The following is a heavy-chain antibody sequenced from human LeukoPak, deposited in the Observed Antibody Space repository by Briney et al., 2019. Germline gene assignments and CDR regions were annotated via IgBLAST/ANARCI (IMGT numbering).Heavy chain of an antibody. D-gene: IGHD6-13*01. CDR2: IKRDGSET. CDR3: ASFVYSSSWYLDDFDY. CDR1: GFTFSHYW. Sequence: GGSLRLSCAASGFTFSHYWMTWVRQAPGKGLEWVANIKRDGSETYYVDSVKGRFTISRDNAKNSLYLQMNSLRAEDTAVYYCASFVYSSSWYLDDFDYWGQGTLVTVSS. V-gene: IGHV3-7*01. J-gene: IGHJ4*02.